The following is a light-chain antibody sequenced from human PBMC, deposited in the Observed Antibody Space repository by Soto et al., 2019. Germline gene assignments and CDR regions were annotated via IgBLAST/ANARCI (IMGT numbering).Light chain of an antibody. V-gene: IGKV3-15*01. J-gene: IGKJ1*01. Sequence: EIVMTQSPATLSVSPGERATLSCRASQSVSSNLAWYQQKPGQAPRLLIYGASTRATGIPARFSGSGSGTDFTLTISRLEPEDFAVYYCQQHGSSPWTFGQGTKVDIK. CDR1: QSVSSN. CDR2: GAS. CDR3: QQHGSSPWT.